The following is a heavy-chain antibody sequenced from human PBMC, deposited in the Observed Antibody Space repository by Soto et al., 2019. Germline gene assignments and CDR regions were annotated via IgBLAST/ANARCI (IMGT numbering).Heavy chain of an antibody. V-gene: IGHV3-53*01. J-gene: IGHJ4*02. CDR2: IYSTGTT. CDR3: AKDGRGSGSHYNSFGY. CDR1: GVTVGNNY. Sequence: GGALRLSCTASGVTVGNNYMSWVRQAPGKGLEWVSLIYSTGTTKYADSVKGRFTVSRDNAKNTLYLQMNSLRAEDTAVYYCAKDGRGSGSHYNSFGYWGQGTLVTVSS. D-gene: IGHD3-10*01.